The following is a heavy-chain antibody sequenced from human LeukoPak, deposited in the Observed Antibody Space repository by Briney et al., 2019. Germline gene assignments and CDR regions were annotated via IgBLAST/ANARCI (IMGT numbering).Heavy chain of an antibody. CDR2: ISGSGGST. J-gene: IGHJ4*02. V-gene: IGHV3-23*01. CDR1: GFTFNSYA. D-gene: IGHD2-15*01. Sequence: PGGSLRLSCAASGFTFNSYAMSWVRQAPGKGLDWVSAISGSGGSTYYADSVKGRFTISRDNSKNTLYLQMNSLRAEDTAVYYCARDREGYCSGGSCSKVAYWGQGTLVTVSS. CDR3: ARDREGYCSGGSCSKVAY.